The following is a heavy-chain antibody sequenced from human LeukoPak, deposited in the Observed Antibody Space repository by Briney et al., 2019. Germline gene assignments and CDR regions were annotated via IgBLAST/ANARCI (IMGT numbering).Heavy chain of an antibody. D-gene: IGHD5-12*01. Sequence: SATLSLTCTVSGYSISSGYYWGWIRQPPGKRLEWVASIHSSGNTYYSPTLKSRVTISVDTSQNQFSLNLTSVTAADAAVYYCARDLGYGGFDWASWGQGTLVTVSS. J-gene: IGHJ5*02. V-gene: IGHV4-38-2*02. CDR3: ARDLGYGGFDWAS. CDR1: GYSISSGYY. CDR2: IHSSGNT.